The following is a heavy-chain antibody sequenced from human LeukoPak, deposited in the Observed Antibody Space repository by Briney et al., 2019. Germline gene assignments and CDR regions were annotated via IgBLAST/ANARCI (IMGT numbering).Heavy chain of an antibody. J-gene: IGHJ6*02. V-gene: IGHV3-30*18. D-gene: IGHD7-27*01. CDR2: ISYDGSNK. CDR3: AKDDWGYGMDV. Sequence: GRSLRLSCAASGFTFSSYGMHWVRQAPGKGLEWVAVISYDGSNKYYADSVKGRFTISRDNSKNTLYLQMNSLRAQDTAVYYCAKDDWGYGMDVWGQGTTVTVSS. CDR1: GFTFSSYG.